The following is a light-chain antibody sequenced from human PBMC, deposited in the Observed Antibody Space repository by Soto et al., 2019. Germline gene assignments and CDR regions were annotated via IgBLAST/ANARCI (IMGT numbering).Light chain of an antibody. Sequence: VVLTQSPATLSLSPGERATLSCRTSLSVSVYLDWYQQKAGQAPRLLIYGASTRATGIPARFSGSGSGTEFTLTISSLQSEDFAVYYCQQYSIWRTFGQGTKVDIK. CDR3: QQYSIWRT. CDR1: LSVSVY. V-gene: IGKV3-15*01. CDR2: GAS. J-gene: IGKJ1*01.